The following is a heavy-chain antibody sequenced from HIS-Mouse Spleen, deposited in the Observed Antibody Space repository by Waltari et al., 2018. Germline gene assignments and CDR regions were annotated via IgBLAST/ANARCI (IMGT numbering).Heavy chain of an antibody. CDR1: GVTFRSYA. J-gene: IGHJ4*02. CDR2: ISYDGSNK. CDR3: ARGFVDTAMVDY. D-gene: IGHD5-18*01. V-gene: IGHV3-30-3*01. Sequence: QVQLVESGGGVVQPGRSLRLSCAASGVTFRSYALPWVRQAPGKGLEWVAVISYDGSNKYYANSVKGRFTISRDNSKNTLYLQMNSLRAEDTAVYYCARGFVDTAMVDYWGQGTLVTVSS.